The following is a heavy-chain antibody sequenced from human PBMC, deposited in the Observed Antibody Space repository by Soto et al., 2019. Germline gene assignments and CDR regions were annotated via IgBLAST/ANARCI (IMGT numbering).Heavy chain of an antibody. J-gene: IGHJ4*02. D-gene: IGHD3-16*01. CDR2: LTDTGGST. V-gene: IGHV3-23*01. CDR1: TSNLKNYA. Sequence: GGSLRLSCVDSTSNLKNYAMAWVRQAPGKGLEWVSALTDTGGSTYYAASVKGRFTISRDNSRNTLFLQMDRLRVDDTAVYYCAKIKGAITFLHFDTRGQGTLVTVSS. CDR3: AKIKGAITFLHFDT.